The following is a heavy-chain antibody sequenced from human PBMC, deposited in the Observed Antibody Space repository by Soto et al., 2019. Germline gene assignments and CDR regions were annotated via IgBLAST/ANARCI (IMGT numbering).Heavy chain of an antibody. J-gene: IGHJ4*02. D-gene: IGHD3-22*01. CDR3: ARGSLLAFDYYDSSGYQGY. Sequence: GGSLRLSCAASGFTFSSYEMNWVRQAPGKGLEWASYISSSGSTIYYADSVKGRFTISRDNAKNSLYLQMNSLRAEDTAVYYCARGSLLAFDYYDSSGYQGYWGQGTLVTVSS. V-gene: IGHV3-48*03. CDR1: GFTFSSYE. CDR2: ISSSGSTI.